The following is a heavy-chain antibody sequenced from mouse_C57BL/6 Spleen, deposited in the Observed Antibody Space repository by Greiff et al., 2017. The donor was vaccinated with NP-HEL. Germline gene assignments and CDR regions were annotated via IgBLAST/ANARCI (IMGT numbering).Heavy chain of an antibody. CDR3: ARRQLRLRAMDY. J-gene: IGHJ4*01. D-gene: IGHD3-2*02. CDR1: GYTFTEYT. V-gene: IGHV1-54*01. CDR2: INPGSGGT. Sequence: VHLVESGAELVKPGASVKLSCKASGYTFTEYTIHWVKQRSGQGLEWIGVINPGSGGTNYNEKFKGKATLTADKSSSTAYMQLSSLTSEDSAVYFCARRQLRLRAMDYWGQGTSVTVSS.